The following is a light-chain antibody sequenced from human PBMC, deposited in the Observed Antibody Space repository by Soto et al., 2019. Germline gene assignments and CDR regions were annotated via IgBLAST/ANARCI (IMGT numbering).Light chain of an antibody. CDR2: DTS. V-gene: IGLV7-46*01. CDR1: TGTVTSGHF. J-gene: IGLJ2*01. CDR3: LLFYSGARV. Sequence: QTVVTQEPSLTVSPGGTVTLTCGSSTGTVTSGHFPYWFQQKPGQAPRTLIYDTSIKHSWTPARFSGSLLGGKAALTLSGAQPEDEADYYCLLFYSGARVFGGGTKLTVL.